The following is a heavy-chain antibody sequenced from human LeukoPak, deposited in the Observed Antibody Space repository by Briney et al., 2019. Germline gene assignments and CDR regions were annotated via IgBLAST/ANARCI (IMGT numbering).Heavy chain of an antibody. J-gene: IGHJ6*03. V-gene: IGHV1-18*01. Sequence: GASXKVSCKASGYTFTSYIISWVRQAPGQGLEWMGWINAYNGNTDYAQRVQGRVTMTTDTSTSTAYMELRSLRSDDTAVYYCARDRHIAAAVYYYYMDVWGKGTPVTVSS. D-gene: IGHD6-13*01. CDR1: GYTFTSYI. CDR3: ARDRHIAAAVYYYYMDV. CDR2: INAYNGNT.